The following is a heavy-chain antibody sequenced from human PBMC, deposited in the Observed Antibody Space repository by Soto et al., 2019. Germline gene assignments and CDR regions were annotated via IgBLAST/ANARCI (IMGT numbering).Heavy chain of an antibody. D-gene: IGHD6-25*01. V-gene: IGHV1-2*02. CDR3: ARGVPAATARIDDI. CDR1: VYRFTAYD. Sequence: XSVKVSCKASVYRFTAYDLHWVRQAPGQGLEWMAWINPNSGDTKRVEKFQGRVTLTWDTTITTAYMELTGLTSDDTAIYYCARGVPAATARIDDIWGQGTLVTSPQ. J-gene: IGHJ4*02. CDR2: INPNSGDT.